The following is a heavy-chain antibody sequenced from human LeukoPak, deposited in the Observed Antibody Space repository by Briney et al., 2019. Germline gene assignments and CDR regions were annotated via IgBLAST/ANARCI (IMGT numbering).Heavy chain of an antibody. J-gene: IGHJ4*02. Sequence: SGTLSLTCAVSGASISSRNWRSWVRQAPGKGLEWIAEIHHGGSVNNNPSLKSRVSISVDKSNNQFSLRLSSVTAADTAVYYCARENADGDSGIYAADYWGPGILVTVSS. CDR2: IHHGGSV. CDR3: ARENADGDSGIYAADY. CDR1: GASISSRNW. V-gene: IGHV4-4*02. D-gene: IGHD3-10*01.